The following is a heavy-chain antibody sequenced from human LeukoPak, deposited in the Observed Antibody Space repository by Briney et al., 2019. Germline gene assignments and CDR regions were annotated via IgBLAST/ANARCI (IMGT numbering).Heavy chain of an antibody. CDR3: ARGALRYFDWPTNYGMDV. V-gene: IGHV4-31*03. CDR2: IYYSGST. CDR1: GGSISSGGYY. J-gene: IGHJ6*02. D-gene: IGHD3-9*01. Sequence: SETLSLTCTVSGGSISSGGYYWSWIRQHPGKGLEWIGYIYYSGSTYYNPSLKSRVTISVDTSKNQFSLELSSVTAADTAVYYCARGALRYFDWPTNYGMDVWGQGTTVTVSS.